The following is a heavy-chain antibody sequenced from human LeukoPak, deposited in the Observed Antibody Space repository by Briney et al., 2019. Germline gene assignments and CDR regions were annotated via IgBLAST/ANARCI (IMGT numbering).Heavy chain of an antibody. CDR1: GFTFSNCW. V-gene: IGHV3-7*01. CDR3: ARDLSYGSGNYYVYNWFDP. CDR2: IKEDGSEK. Sequence: PGGSLRLSCAASGFTFSNCWMNWVRQAPGKGLEWVANIKEDGSEKYYVDSVKGRFTISRDNAKNSLYLQMNSLRAEDTAVYYCARDLSYGSGNYYVYNWFDPWGQGTLVTVSS. D-gene: IGHD3-10*01. J-gene: IGHJ5*02.